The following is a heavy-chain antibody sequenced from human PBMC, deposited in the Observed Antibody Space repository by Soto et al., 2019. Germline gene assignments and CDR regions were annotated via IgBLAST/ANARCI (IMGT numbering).Heavy chain of an antibody. CDR2: INKHGNST. V-gene: IGHV3-74*01. Sequence: PGGSLRLSCAASGFTFDKYIMHWLRQVPGKGLVWVARINKHGNSTTYADFAKGRFSISRDNAKDTLYLLMSSLRAEDTARYYCARDEGFDPWGQGTMVTVSS. CDR3: ARDEGFDP. CDR1: GFTFDKYI. J-gene: IGHJ5*02.